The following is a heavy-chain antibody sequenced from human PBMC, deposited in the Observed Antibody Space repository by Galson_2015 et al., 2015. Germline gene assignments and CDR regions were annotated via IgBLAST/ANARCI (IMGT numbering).Heavy chain of an antibody. CDR3: ARLLFCTNGACYTRGFDS. J-gene: IGHJ4*02. D-gene: IGHD2-8*01. V-gene: IGHV4-39*01. CDR1: GGSISSNSYY. Sequence: ETLSLTCTVSGGSISSNSYYWGWIRPPPGKGLEWIGSIYYSGTTYYNPSLKSRLTISVDTSKNQFSLKLSSVTAADTAVYYCARLLFCTNGACYTRGFDSWGQGTLVTVSS. CDR2: IYYSGTT.